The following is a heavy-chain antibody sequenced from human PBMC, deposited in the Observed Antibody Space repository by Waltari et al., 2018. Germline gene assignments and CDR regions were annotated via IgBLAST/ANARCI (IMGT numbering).Heavy chain of an antibody. CDR1: GVSISSSSYY. J-gene: IGHJ3*01. D-gene: IGHD3-10*01. V-gene: IGHV4-39*07. CDR2: LYYNGAT. Sequence: QVRLQESGPGLVKPSDTLSLTCNVSGVSISSSSYYWGWIRQPPGKGLEWIGSLYYNGATFDNPSLKSRVGMSMDTSKNLFSLKLSSVTAADTAVYYCARGTAYYRPADVFEFWGQGTTVIVSS. CDR3: ARGTAYYRPADVFEF.